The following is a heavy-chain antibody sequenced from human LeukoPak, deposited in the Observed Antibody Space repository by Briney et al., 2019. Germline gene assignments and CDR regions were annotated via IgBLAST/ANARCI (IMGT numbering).Heavy chain of an antibody. D-gene: IGHD6-19*01. Sequence: PGGSLRLSCAASGFTFSSYSMNWVGQAPGKRLEWVSSISSSSSYIYYADSVKGRFTISRDNAKNSLYLQMNSLRAEDTAVYYCARGSSGWRVAFDIWGQGTMVTVSS. CDR3: ARGSSGWRVAFDI. CDR2: ISSSSSYI. V-gene: IGHV3-21*01. CDR1: GFTFSSYS. J-gene: IGHJ3*02.